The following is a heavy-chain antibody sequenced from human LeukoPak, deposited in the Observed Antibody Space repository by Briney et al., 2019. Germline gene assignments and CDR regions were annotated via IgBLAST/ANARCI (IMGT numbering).Heavy chain of an antibody. CDR2: IYTSGSI. J-gene: IGHJ4*02. CDR1: GGSISSGSYY. CDR3: ARQTGSGLFILP. Sequence: SSETLSLTCTVSGGSISSGSYYWRWIRQPAGKGLEWIGPIYTSGSINYNPSLKSRITISVDTSKNQFSLKLSSVTAADTAVYYCARQTGSGLFILPGGQGTLVTVSS. D-gene: IGHD3/OR15-3a*01. V-gene: IGHV4-61*02.